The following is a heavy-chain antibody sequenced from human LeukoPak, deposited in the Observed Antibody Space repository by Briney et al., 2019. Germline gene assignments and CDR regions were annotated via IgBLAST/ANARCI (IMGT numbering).Heavy chain of an antibody. J-gene: IGHJ5*02. V-gene: IGHV3-7*03. CDR3: ARAPKFRLVGVPKGPFDP. Sequence: PGGSLRLSCAASGFTFSTYYTNWVRQAPGKGLEWVANIKQDGSEKYYVDSVKGRFTISRDNAKNSLYLQMNSLRAEDTAVYYCARAPKFRLVGVPKGPFDPWGQGTLVTVSS. CDR2: IKQDGSEK. D-gene: IGHD1-26*01. CDR1: GFTFSTYY.